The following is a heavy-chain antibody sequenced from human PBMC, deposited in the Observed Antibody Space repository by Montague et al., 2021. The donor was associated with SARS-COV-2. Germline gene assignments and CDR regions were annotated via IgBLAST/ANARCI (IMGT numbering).Heavy chain of an antibody. CDR1: GGSVSSGSYF. CDR3: ARTRCASRGYYIAPFDY. CDR2: KYYSGST. D-gene: IGHD3-22*01. V-gene: IGHV4-61*01. J-gene: IGHJ4*02. Sequence: SETLSLTCTVSGGSVSSGSYFWNCIRQPLGKGLEWIGYKYYSGSTNYNPSLQSRVTISVDKSKNRFFLKLTSVTATDTAVYYCARTRCASRGYYIAPFDYWGQGTLVTVSS.